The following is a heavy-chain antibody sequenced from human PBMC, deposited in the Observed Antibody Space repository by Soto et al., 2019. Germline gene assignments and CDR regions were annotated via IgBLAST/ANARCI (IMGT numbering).Heavy chain of an antibody. D-gene: IGHD4-17*01. Sequence: SETLSLTCAVCGGSFSGYYWSWIRQPPGKGLEWIGEINHSGSTNYNPSLKSRVTISVDTSKNQFSLKLSSVTAADTAVYYCARDNSDDYGDYYYYYYMDVWGKGTTVT. J-gene: IGHJ6*03. V-gene: IGHV4-34*01. CDR1: GGSFSGYY. CDR2: INHSGST. CDR3: ARDNSDDYGDYYYYYYMDV.